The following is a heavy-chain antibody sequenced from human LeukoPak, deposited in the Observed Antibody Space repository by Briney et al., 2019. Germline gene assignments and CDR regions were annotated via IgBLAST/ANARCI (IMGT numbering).Heavy chain of an antibody. Sequence: SVKVSCKASGGTFSSYAISWVRQAPGRGLEWMGRIIPILGIANYAQKFQGRVTITADKSTSTAYMELSSLRSEDTAVYYCARDIDSGGYYGYWGQGTLVTVSS. J-gene: IGHJ4*02. D-gene: IGHD3-10*01. CDR2: IIPILGIA. CDR1: GGTFSSYA. CDR3: ARDIDSGGYYGY. V-gene: IGHV1-69*04.